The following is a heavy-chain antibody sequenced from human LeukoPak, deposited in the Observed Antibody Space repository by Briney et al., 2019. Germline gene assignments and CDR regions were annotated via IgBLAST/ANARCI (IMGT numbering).Heavy chain of an antibody. CDR2: INHSGST. CDR3: ARGETDSSGYPLDY. J-gene: IGHJ4*02. CDR1: GGSVRSDISH. Sequence: SETLSLTCSVSGGSVRSDISHWSWIRQPPGKGLEWIGEINHSGSTNYNPSLKSRVTISVDTSKNQFSLKLSSVTAADTAVYYCARGETDSSGYPLDYWGQGTLVTVSS. V-gene: IGHV4-34*01. D-gene: IGHD3-22*01.